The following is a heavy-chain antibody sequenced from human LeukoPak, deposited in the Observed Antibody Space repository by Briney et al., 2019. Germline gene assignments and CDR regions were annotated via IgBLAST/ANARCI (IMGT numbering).Heavy chain of an antibody. V-gene: IGHV4-59*08. CDR3: ARNLYSSSLDY. J-gene: IGHJ4*02. Sequence: SETLSLTCTVSGGSISSSYWSWIRQPPGKGLEWIGYIYYSGSTTYNPSLKSRVTISVDTSKNQFSLKLCSVTAADTAVYYCARNLYSSSLDYWGQGTLVTVSS. D-gene: IGHD6-13*01. CDR1: GGSISSSY. CDR2: IYYSGST.